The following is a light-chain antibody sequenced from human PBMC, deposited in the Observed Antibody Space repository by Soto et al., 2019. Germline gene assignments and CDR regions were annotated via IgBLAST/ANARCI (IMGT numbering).Light chain of an antibody. J-gene: IGLJ1*01. Sequence: QSALTQPASVSGSPGQSITISCTGSSSDVGHYDYVSWYQHHPGKAPQAVIYEVNKRPSGVPDRFSGSKSGNTASLTVSGLQAEDEGDYYCSSYAGSNNYVFGTGTKVTVL. CDR3: SSYAGSNNYV. V-gene: IGLV2-8*01. CDR1: SSDVGHYDY. CDR2: EVN.